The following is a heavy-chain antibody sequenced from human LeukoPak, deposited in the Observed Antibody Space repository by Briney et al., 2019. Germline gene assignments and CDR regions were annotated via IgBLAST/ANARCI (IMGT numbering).Heavy chain of an antibody. Sequence: PGGSLRLSCAASGFTFSSYAMSWVRQAPGRGLEWVSAISGSGGSTYYADSVKGRFTISRDNSKNTLYLQMNSLRAEDTAVYYCAKDHALVVVPIDYWGQGTLVTVSS. J-gene: IGHJ4*02. D-gene: IGHD3-22*01. V-gene: IGHV3-23*01. CDR1: GFTFSSYA. CDR2: ISGSGGST. CDR3: AKDHALVVVPIDY.